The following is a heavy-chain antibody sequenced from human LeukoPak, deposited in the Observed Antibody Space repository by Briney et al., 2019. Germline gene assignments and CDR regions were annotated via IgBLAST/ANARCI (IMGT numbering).Heavy chain of an antibody. CDR1: GFTFSSLG. Sequence: PGGSLRLSCAASGFTFSSLGMHWVRQAPGKGLEGVAVISYDGSNKYYADSVKGRFPISRDNSKNTLYLEMNSLRAEDTAVYYCAKARQGIAARADAFDIWGQGTMVTVSS. CDR3: AKARQGIAARADAFDI. J-gene: IGHJ3*02. CDR2: ISYDGSNK. D-gene: IGHD6-6*01. V-gene: IGHV3-30*18.